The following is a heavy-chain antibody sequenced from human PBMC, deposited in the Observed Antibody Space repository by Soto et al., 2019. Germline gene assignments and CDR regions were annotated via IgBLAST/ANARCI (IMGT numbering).Heavy chain of an antibody. CDR2: IYYSGST. Sequence: QVQLQESGPGLVKPSETLSLTCTVSGGSISSYYWSWIRQPPGKGLEWIGYIYYSGSTNYNPSLMSLVTMSVDTSNNQFKLKLSSVTATDTAVYYCARGGSGSYYNLDAFDILGQGTMVTVSS. CDR1: GGSISSYY. V-gene: IGHV4-59*01. J-gene: IGHJ3*02. CDR3: ARGGSGSYYNLDAFDI. D-gene: IGHD3-10*01.